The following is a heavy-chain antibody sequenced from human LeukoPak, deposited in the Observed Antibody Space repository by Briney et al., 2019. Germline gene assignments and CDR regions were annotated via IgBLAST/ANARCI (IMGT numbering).Heavy chain of an antibody. J-gene: IGHJ6*01. CDR2: IKKDGGEK. V-gene: IGHV3-7*01. CDR3: AREDYYGSGNYVAWGGPFDV. CDR1: GFPFRSNW. Sequence: QPGGSLRLSCAASGFPFRSNWMTWSRQAPGKGLEGVGNIKKDGGEKYYVASVKSRFTISRDNAKNSVYLQMNSLRAEDTAAYYCAREDYYGSGNYVAWGGPFDVWGQGTTVTVSS. D-gene: IGHD3-10*01.